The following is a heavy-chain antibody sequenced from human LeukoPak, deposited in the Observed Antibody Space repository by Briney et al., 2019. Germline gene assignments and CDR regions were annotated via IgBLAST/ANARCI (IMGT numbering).Heavy chain of an antibody. V-gene: IGHV1-69*05. CDR1: GGTFSSYA. J-gene: IGHJ6*03. Sequence: GASVKVSCKASGGTFSSYAISWVRQAPGQGLEWMGGIIPIFGTANYAQKFQGRVTITTDESTSTAYMELSSLRSEDTAAYYCAREDTAMVKAPENYYYYMDVWGKGTTVTVSS. D-gene: IGHD5-18*01. CDR3: AREDTAMVKAPENYYYYMDV. CDR2: IIPIFGTA.